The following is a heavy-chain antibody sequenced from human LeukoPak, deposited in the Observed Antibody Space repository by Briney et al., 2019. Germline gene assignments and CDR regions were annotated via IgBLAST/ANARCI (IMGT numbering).Heavy chain of an antibody. CDR1: GGTFSSYA. CDR2: IIPIFGTV. V-gene: IGHV1-69*13. Sequence: GASVKVSCKASGGTFSSYAISWVRQAPGQGLEWMGGIIPIFGTVNYAQKFQGRVTITADESTSTAYMELSSLRSEDTAVYYCARDDYYGMDVWGQGTTVTVSS. CDR3: ARDDYYGMDV. J-gene: IGHJ6*02.